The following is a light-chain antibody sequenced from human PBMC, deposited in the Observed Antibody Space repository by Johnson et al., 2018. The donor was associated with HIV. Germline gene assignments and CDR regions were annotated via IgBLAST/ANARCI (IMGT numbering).Light chain of an antibody. J-gene: IGLJ1*01. Sequence: QSVLTQPPSVSAAPGQKVTISCSGSSSNIGNNYVSWYKQFPGTAPKLLIYDNNKRPSGIPDRFSGSKSGTSATLGITGLQTGDEADYYCGTWDSSLSVYVFGTGTKVTVL. CDR3: GTWDSSLSVYV. CDR1: SSNIGNNY. CDR2: DNN. V-gene: IGLV1-51*01.